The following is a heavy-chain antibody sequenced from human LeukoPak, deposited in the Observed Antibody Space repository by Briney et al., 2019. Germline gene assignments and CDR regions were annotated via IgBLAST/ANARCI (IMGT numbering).Heavy chain of an antibody. CDR1: GGSIGSYY. V-gene: IGHV4-4*07. Sequence: SETLSLTCTVSGGSIGSYYWSWIRQPAGKGLEWIGRIYTSGSTNYNPSLKSRVTMSVDTSKNQFTLKLSSVTAADTAVYYCARDATRGCRGGSCYSAWFDPWGQGTLVTVSS. D-gene: IGHD2-15*01. J-gene: IGHJ5*02. CDR2: IYTSGST. CDR3: ARDATRGCRGGSCYSAWFDP.